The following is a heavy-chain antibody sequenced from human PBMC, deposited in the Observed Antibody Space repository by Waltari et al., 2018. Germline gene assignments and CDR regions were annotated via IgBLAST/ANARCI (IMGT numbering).Heavy chain of an antibody. J-gene: IGHJ4*02. V-gene: IGHV4-31*03. CDR3: ARVEVYSSSSTIDY. D-gene: IGHD6-6*01. CDR2: IYYSGRT. Sequence: QVQLQESGPGLVKPSQTLSLTCTVSGGSISSGGYYWSWIRQHPGKGLEWIGYIYYSGRTYYNPSLKSRVTISVDTSKNQCSLKLSSVTAADTAVYYCARVEVYSSSSTIDYWGQGTLVTVSS. CDR1: GGSISSGGYY.